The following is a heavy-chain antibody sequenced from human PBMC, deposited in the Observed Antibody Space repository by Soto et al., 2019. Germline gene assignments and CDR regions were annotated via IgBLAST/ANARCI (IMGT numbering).Heavy chain of an antibody. D-gene: IGHD2-15*01. CDR2: IYYSGST. V-gene: IGHV4-31*03. Sequence: SETLSLTCTVSGGSISSGGYYWSWIRQHPGRGLEWIGYIYYSGSTYYNPSLKSRVTISVDTSKNQFSLKLSSVTAADTAVYYCAREGVVVAEDGGWSYGMDVWGQGTTVTVSS. CDR3: AREGVVVAEDGGWSYGMDV. J-gene: IGHJ6*02. CDR1: GGSISSGGYY.